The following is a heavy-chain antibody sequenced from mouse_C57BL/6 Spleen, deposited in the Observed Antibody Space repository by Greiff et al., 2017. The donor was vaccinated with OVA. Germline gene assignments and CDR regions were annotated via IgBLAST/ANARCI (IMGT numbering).Heavy chain of an antibody. CDR3: ARSYYGSSYDY. D-gene: IGHD1-1*01. Sequence: VQLQQPGAELVRPGSSVKLSCKASGYTFTSYWMDWVKQSPGQGLEWIGNIYPSDSETHYNQKFKDKATLTVDKSSSTAYMQLSSLTSEDSAVYYCARSYYGSSYDYWGQGTTLTVSS. CDR2: IYPSDSET. CDR1: GYTFTSYW. J-gene: IGHJ2*01. V-gene: IGHV1-61*01.